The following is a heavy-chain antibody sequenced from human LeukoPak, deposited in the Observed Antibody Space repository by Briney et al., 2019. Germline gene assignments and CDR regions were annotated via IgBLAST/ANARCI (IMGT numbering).Heavy chain of an antibody. CDR1: GGSISSGSYY. J-gene: IGHJ5*02. D-gene: IGHD3-10*01. CDR3: ARESMVRGGKQNWFDP. CDR2: IYTSGST. V-gene: IGHV4-61*02. Sequence: SETLSLTCTVSGGSISSGSYYWSWIRQPAEKGLEWIGRIYTSGSTYYNPSLKSRVTISVDTSKNQFSLKLSSVTAADTAVYYCARESMVRGGKQNWFDPWGQGTLVTVSS.